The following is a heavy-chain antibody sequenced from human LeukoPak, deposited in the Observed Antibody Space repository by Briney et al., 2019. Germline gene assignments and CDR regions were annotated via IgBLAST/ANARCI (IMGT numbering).Heavy chain of an antibody. J-gene: IGHJ4*02. CDR3: AREAPDSGWDPDALGEYFDY. D-gene: IGHD6-19*01. CDR2: IYYSGST. CDR1: GGSISSSSCY. Sequence: SETLSLTCTVSGGSISSSSCYWGWIRQPPGKGLEWIGSIYYSGSTYYNPSLKSRVTISVDTSKNQFSLKLSSVTAADTAVYYCAREAPDSGWDPDALGEYFDYWGQGTLVTVSS. V-gene: IGHV4-39*07.